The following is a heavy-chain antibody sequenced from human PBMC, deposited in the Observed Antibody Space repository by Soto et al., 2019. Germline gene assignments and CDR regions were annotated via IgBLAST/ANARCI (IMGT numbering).Heavy chain of an antibody. J-gene: IGHJ4*02. Sequence: GGSLRLSCAASGFTFSTNAMSWVRQAPGKGLEWVSGISGGGDSTYYADSVKGRFTISRDNSKNTLYLQVNSLRAEDTAVYYCARQRGFAYGYPFDYWGQGTLGTVYS. CDR1: GFTFSTNA. CDR3: ARQRGFAYGYPFDY. V-gene: IGHV3-23*01. D-gene: IGHD5-18*01. CDR2: ISGGGDST.